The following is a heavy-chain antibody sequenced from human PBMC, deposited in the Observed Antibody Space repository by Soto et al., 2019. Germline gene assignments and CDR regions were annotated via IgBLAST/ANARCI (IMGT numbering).Heavy chain of an antibody. CDR3: AKDTRPYFVVVPAATGYYYGMDV. Sequence: GGSLRLSCAASGFTFSSYAMSWVRQAPGKGLEWVSAISGSGGSTYYADSVKGRFTISRDNSKNTLYLQMNSLRAEDTAVYYCAKDTRPYFVVVPAATGYYYGMDVWGQGTTVTVSS. J-gene: IGHJ6*02. D-gene: IGHD2-2*01. V-gene: IGHV3-23*01. CDR2: ISGSGGST. CDR1: GFTFSSYA.